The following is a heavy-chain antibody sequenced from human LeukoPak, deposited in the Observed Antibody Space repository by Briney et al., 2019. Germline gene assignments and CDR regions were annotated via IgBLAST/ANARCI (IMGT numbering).Heavy chain of an antibody. Sequence: GGSLRLSCAASGFTFSSYAMSWVRQAPGKGLEWVSGISGSGGSTDYADSVKGRFTISRDNSKNTLYLQMNSLRAEDMAVYYCAKVRHRGSGWYYFDYWGQGTLVTVSS. D-gene: IGHD6-19*01. V-gene: IGHV3-23*01. CDR3: AKVRHRGSGWYYFDY. J-gene: IGHJ4*02. CDR2: ISGSGGST. CDR1: GFTFSSYA.